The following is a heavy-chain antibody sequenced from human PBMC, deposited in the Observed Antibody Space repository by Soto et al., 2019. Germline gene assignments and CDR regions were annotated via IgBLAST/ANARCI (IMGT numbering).Heavy chain of an antibody. V-gene: IGHV1-3*01. D-gene: IGHD3-3*01. J-gene: IGHJ4*02. CDR1: GYTFTSYA. Sequence: ASVKVSCKASGYTFTSYAMHWVRQAPGQRLEWMGWINAGNGNTKYSQKFQGRVTITRDTSASTAYMELSSLRSEDTAVYYRARGGYDFWSGYYPSSKTKQEFYFDYWGQGTLVTVSS. CDR2: INAGNGNT. CDR3: ARGGYDFWSGYYPSSKTKQEFYFDY.